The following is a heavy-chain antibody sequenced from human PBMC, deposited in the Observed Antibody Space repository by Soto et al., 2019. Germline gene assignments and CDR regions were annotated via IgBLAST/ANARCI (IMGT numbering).Heavy chain of an antibody. CDR1: GFTFSSYG. J-gene: IGHJ3*02. D-gene: IGHD3-22*01. CDR3: ARGTYYYDSSGHSDAFDI. V-gene: IGHV3-33*01. Sequence: PGGSLKLSCAASGFTFSSYGMHWVRRAPGKGLEWVAVIWYDGSNKYYADSVKGRFTISRDNSKNTLYLQMNSLRAEDTAVYYCARGTYYYDSSGHSDAFDIWGQGTMVTV. CDR2: IWYDGSNK.